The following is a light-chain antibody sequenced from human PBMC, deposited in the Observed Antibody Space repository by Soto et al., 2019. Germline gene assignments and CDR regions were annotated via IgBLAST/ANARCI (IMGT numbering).Light chain of an antibody. CDR2: AAS. CDR3: HHYDSSPPYT. CDR1: RSFASSY. V-gene: IGKV3-20*01. J-gene: IGKJ2*01. Sequence: EIVLTQSPATLSLSPGERATLSCRASRSFASSYLAWYQHKPGQAPRLLIYAASSRATGIPDRFIGSGSGTDFTLTISRLEPDDSAVYYCHHYDSSPPYTFGQGTKADIK.